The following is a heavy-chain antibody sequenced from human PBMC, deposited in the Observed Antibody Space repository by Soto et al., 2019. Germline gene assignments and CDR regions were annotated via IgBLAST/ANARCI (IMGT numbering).Heavy chain of an antibody. CDR1: GFTFSCSA. D-gene: IGHD3-10*01. V-gene: IGHV3-73*01. CDR3: TTVGGLLWFGELDAFDI. J-gene: IGHJ3*02. CDR2: IRSKTNSYAT. Sequence: GGSLRLSCAASGFTFSCSAMHWVRQASGKGLEWVGRIRSKTNSYATVYAASVKGRFTISRDDSKNTPYLQMNSLKTEDTAVYYCTTVGGLLWFGELDAFDIWGQGTVVTVSS.